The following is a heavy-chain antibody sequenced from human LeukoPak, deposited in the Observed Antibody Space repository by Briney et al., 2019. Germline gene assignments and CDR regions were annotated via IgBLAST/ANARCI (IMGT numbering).Heavy chain of an antibody. Sequence: SVKVSFKASGGTFSSYAISWVRQAPGQGLGWMGRFIPIFGIANYAQKFQGRVTITADKSTSTAYMELSSLRSEDTAVYYCARDPQPYSYGSYYFDYWGQGTLVTVSS. J-gene: IGHJ4*02. CDR3: ARDPQPYSYGSYYFDY. CDR2: FIPIFGIA. D-gene: IGHD5-18*01. V-gene: IGHV1-69*04. CDR1: GGTFSSYA.